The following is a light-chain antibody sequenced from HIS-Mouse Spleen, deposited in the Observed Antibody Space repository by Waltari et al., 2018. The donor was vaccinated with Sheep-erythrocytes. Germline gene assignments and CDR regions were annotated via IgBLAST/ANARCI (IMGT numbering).Light chain of an antibody. CDR2: WAS. CDR3: QQYYSTLT. CDR1: QSVLYSSNNKNY. J-gene: IGKJ4*01. V-gene: IGKV4-1*01. Sequence: DIVMTQSPDSLAVSLGERATINCKSSQSVLYSSNNKNYLAWYQQKPGQPPKLLIYWASTRESGGPDRFSCSGSGTDVTLTISSLQAEDVAVYYCQQYYSTLTLGGGTKVEIK.